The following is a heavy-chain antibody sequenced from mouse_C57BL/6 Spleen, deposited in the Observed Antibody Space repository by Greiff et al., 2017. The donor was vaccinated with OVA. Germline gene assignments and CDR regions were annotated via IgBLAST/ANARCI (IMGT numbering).Heavy chain of an antibody. CDR2: IRNKANGYTT. V-gene: IGHV7-3*01. D-gene: IGHD1-1*01. J-gene: IGHJ3*01. CDR3: SRYYYGRSSAWFAY. Sequence: DVQLVESGGGLVQPGGSLSLSCAASGFTFTDYYMSWVRQPPGKALEWLGFIRNKANGYTTEYSASVKGRFTISRDNSQSILDLQMNALRAEDSSTYYCSRYYYGRSSAWFAYWGQGTLVTVSA. CDR1: GFTFTDYY.